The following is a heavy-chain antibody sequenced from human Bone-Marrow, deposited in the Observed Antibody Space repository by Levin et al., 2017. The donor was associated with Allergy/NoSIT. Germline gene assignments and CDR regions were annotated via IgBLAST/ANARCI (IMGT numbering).Heavy chain of an antibody. J-gene: IGHJ6*02. CDR2: ISYDGDIQ. Sequence: SCAASGFTFSDYAIHWVRQAPGKGLEWVALISYDGDIQYYADSVKGRFTISRDNSKNTVYLQMNSLRPEDTAIYNCARSARPAAIKGYGMDVWGQGTAVTVSS. V-gene: IGHV3-30-3*01. CDR3: ARSARPAAIKGYGMDV. CDR1: GFTFSDYA. D-gene: IGHD2-2*02.